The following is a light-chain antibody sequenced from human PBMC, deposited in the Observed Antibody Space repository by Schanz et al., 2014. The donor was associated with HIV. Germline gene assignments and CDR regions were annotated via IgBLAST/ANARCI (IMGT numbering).Light chain of an antibody. CDR1: SSDVGGYNY. CDR2: SVT. CDR3: NSYTSKNTPI. Sequence: QSALTQPASVSGSPGQSIAISCIGTSSDVGGYNYVSWYQQHPGKAPKLLIYSVTGRPSGVSNRFSGSKSDNTASLTISGLQAEDEADYYCNSYTSKNTPIFGGGTKLTVL. J-gene: IGLJ2*01. V-gene: IGLV2-14*03.